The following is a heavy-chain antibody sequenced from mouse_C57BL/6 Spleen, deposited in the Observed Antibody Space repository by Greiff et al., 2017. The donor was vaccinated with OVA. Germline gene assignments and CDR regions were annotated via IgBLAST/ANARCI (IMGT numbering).Heavy chain of an antibody. Sequence: VQLKESGPGLVKPSQSLSLTCSVTGYSITSGYYWNWIRQFPGNILEWMGFISYDGSNNYNPSLKNRISITRDTSKNQFFLKLNSVTTEDTATYYCARDYYGSSYDWYFDVWGTGTTVTVSS. J-gene: IGHJ1*03. CDR3: ARDYYGSSYDWYFDV. CDR2: ISYDGSN. D-gene: IGHD1-1*01. CDR1: GYSITSGYY. V-gene: IGHV3-6*01.